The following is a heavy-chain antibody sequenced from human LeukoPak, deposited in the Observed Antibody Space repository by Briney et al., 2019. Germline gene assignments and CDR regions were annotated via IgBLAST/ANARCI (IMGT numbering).Heavy chain of an antibody. CDR1: GFSFSDYW. J-gene: IGHJ4*02. Sequence: PGGSLRLSCAASGFSFSDYWMTWVRQAPGKGLEWAANIKQDGSETSYVTSVRGRFTISRDNAKNSLYLQMNNLRVEDTAVYFCAREEVKSFDNWGQGTLVTVSS. CDR3: AREEVKSFDN. CDR2: IKQDGSET. V-gene: IGHV3-7*03.